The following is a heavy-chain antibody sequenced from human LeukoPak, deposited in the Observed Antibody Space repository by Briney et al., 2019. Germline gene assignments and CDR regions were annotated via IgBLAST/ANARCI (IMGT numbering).Heavy chain of an antibody. D-gene: IGHD7-27*01. V-gene: IGHV3-53*01. CDR2: IYSGGST. CDR1: GFPVSNNY. CDR3: ARDMGGWGRAFDY. Sequence: TGGSLRLSCAASGFPVSNNYVTWVRQAPGEGLEWVSVIYSGGSTLYADSVKGRFTISRDKSKNTLYLQMNSLRAEDTAVYYWARDMGGWGRAFDYWGQGTMVTVSS. J-gene: IGHJ3*01.